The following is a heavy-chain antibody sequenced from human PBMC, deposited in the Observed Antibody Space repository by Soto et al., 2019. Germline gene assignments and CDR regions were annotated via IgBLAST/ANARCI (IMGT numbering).Heavy chain of an antibody. V-gene: IGHV4-30-4*01. CDR2: IYYSGST. J-gene: IGHJ5*02. Sequence: SETLSLTCTVSGGSISSGDYYWSWIRQPPWKGLEWIGYIYYSGSTYYNPSLKSRVTISVDTSKNQFSLKLSSVTAADTAVYYCARFVVVVAATPTRFDPWGQGTLVTVSS. CDR3: ARFVVVVAATPTRFDP. D-gene: IGHD2-15*01. CDR1: GGSISSGDYY.